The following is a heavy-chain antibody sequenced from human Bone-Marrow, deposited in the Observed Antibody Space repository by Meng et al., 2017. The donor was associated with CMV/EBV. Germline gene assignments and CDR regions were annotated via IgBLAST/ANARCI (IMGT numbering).Heavy chain of an antibody. CDR2: IYYSGST. J-gene: IGHJ4*02. Sequence: SETLSRTCTVSGGSVSSGSYYWSWIRQPPGKGLEWIGYIYYSGSTNYNPSLKSRVTISVDTSKNQFSLKLSSVTAADTAVYYCASRRDGYKYYFDYWGQGTLVTVSS. CDR1: GGSVSSGSYY. V-gene: IGHV4-61*01. D-gene: IGHD5-24*01. CDR3: ASRRDGYKYYFDY.